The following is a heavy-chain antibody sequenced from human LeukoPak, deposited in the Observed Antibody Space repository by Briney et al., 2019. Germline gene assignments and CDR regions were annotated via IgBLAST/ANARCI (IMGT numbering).Heavy chain of an antibody. J-gene: IGHJ4*02. CDR2: INPNSGGT. D-gene: IGHD6-19*01. V-gene: IGHV1-2*02. CDR1: GYTFTGYY. Sequence: ASVKVSCKASGYTFTGYYMHWVRQAPGQGLEWMGWINPNSGGTNYAQKFQGRVTMTRDTSISTAYMELSRLRSDDTAVYYCASSFQWLVRGGYFDYWGQGTLVTVSS. CDR3: ASSFQWLVRGGYFDY.